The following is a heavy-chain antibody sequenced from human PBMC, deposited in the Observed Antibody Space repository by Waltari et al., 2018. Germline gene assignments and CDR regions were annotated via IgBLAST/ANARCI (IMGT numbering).Heavy chain of an antibody. J-gene: IGHJ5*02. CDR1: GDALRSAGSP. CDR3: AREMDYGSGSHNWFDP. Sequence: QVQLQESGSGLVKPSKTLSLTCTVSGDALRSAGSPWYWTRPPPGKALEWIGNIYHSGTTYYNPSLKSRVTISVDRSNNQFSLKIYSVTAADTAVYYCAREMDYGSGSHNWFDPWGQGTLVTVSS. CDR2: IYHSGTT. D-gene: IGHD3-10*01. V-gene: IGHV4-30-2*01.